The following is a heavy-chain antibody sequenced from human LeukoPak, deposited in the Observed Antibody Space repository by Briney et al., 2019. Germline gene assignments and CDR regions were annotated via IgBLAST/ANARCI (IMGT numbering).Heavy chain of an antibody. J-gene: IGHJ4*02. CDR1: GGTFSSYA. Sequence: SVKVSCKASGGTFSSYAISWVRQAPGQGLEWMGGIIPIFGTANYAQKFQGRVTITADESTSTAYMELSSLRSEDMAVYYCAREHSSSTEFDYWGQGTLVTVSS. CDR2: IIPIFGTA. D-gene: IGHD6-6*01. CDR3: AREHSSSTEFDY. V-gene: IGHV1-69*13.